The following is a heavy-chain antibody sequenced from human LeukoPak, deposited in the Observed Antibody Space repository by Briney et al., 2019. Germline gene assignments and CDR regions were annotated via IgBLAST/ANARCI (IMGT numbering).Heavy chain of an antibody. V-gene: IGHV3-48*03. J-gene: IGHJ4*02. CDR3: VRGDRYFFDF. CDR1: GFTFSSYE. CDR2: IGNTGRTI. Sequence: PGGSLRFSCAASGFTFSSYEMNWVRQAPGRGLEWVSYIGNTGRTIYYADSVQGRFTISRDNAKNSLYLQMNSLRAEDTAIYYCVRGDRYFFDFWGQGTLATVSS. D-gene: IGHD1-14*01.